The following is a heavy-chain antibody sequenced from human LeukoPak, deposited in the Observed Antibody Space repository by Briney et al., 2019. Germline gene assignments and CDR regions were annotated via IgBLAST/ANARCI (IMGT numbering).Heavy chain of an antibody. D-gene: IGHD4-17*01. CDR1: GGSISSYY. Sequence: SETLSLTCTVSGGSISSYYWSWIRQPPGKGPEWIGYIYYSGSTNYNPSLKSRVTISVDTSKNQFSLKLSSVTAADTAVYYCARQGRAVTSALDYWGQGTLVTVSS. CDR2: IYYSGST. J-gene: IGHJ4*02. CDR3: ARQGRAVTSALDY. V-gene: IGHV4-59*08.